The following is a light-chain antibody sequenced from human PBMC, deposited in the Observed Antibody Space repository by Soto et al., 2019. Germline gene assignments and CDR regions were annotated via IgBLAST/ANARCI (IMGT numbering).Light chain of an antibody. J-gene: IGKJ2*01. CDR2: GAS. Sequence: EIVLTQSPGTLSLSPGERATLSCRASQSLSSSYLAWYQQKPGQAPRLLIYGASSSATGIPDRFSGSGSGTDFRLTISRLEPEDFAVYYCQQYGSSLYTFGQGTKLEIK. CDR3: QQYGSSLYT. V-gene: IGKV3-20*01. CDR1: QSLSSSY.